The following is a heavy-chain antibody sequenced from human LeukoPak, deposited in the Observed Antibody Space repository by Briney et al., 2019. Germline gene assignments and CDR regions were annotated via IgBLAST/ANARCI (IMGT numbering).Heavy chain of an antibody. J-gene: IGHJ4*02. D-gene: IGHD2-15*01. V-gene: IGHV3-23*01. Sequence: GSLRLSCAASGFTFDDYAMHWVRQAPGKGLEWVSAISGSGGSTYYADSVKGRFTISRDNSKNTLYLQMNSLRAEDTAVYYCANHHGGGRNMDYWGQGTLVTVSS. CDR1: GFTFDDYA. CDR2: ISGSGGST. CDR3: ANHHGGGRNMDY.